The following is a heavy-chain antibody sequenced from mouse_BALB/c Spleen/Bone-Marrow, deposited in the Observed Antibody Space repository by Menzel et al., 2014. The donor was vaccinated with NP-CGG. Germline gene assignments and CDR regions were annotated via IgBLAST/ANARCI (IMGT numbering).Heavy chain of an antibody. CDR3: ARGYDYSSWFAY. D-gene: IGHD2-4*01. V-gene: IGHV5-6-3*01. CDR1: GFTFSSYG. CDR2: INNNGGDT. J-gene: IGHJ3*01. Sequence: VQLKQSGGGLVQPGGSLKLSCAASGFTFSSYGMSWVRQTPDKRLEMIATINNNGGDTYYPDSVKGRFTISRDNARNTLYLQMSSLKSEDTAMYYCARGYDYSSWFAYWGQGTLVTVSP.